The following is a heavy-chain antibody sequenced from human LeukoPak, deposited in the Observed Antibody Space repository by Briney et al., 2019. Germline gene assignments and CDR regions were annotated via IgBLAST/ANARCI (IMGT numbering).Heavy chain of an antibody. CDR1: GGSISSSSYY. V-gene: IGHV4-39*07. D-gene: IGHD6-19*01. Sequence: SETLSLTCTVSGGSISSSSYYWGWIRQPPGKGLEWIGSIYYSGSTYYNPSLKSRVTISVDTSKNQFSLKLSSVTAADTAVYYCARDQLGLVPFDYWGQGTLVTVSS. J-gene: IGHJ4*02. CDR2: IYYSGST. CDR3: ARDQLGLVPFDY.